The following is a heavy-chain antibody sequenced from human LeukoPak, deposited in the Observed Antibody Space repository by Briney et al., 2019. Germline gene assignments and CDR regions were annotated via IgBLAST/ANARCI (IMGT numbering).Heavy chain of an antibody. J-gene: IGHJ4*02. CDR1: GYTFTSYG. CDR2: ISAYNGNT. Sequence: ASGKVSCKASGYTFTSYGISWVRQAPGQGLEWMGWISAYNGNTNYAQKLQGRVTMTTDTSTSTAYMELRSLRSDDTAVYYCVSFLAAAGWYFDYWGQGTLVTVSS. V-gene: IGHV1-18*01. D-gene: IGHD6-13*01. CDR3: VSFLAAAGWYFDY.